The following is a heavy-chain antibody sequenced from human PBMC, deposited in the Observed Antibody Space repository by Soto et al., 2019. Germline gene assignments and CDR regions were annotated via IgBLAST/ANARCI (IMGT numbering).Heavy chain of an antibody. CDR2: ISGSGGST. CDR1: GFTLSSYA. V-gene: IGHV3-23*01. J-gene: IGHJ4*02. D-gene: IGHD1-20*01. Sequence: PGGSLRLSCAASGFTLSSYAMSWVRQAPGKGLEWVLAISGSGGSTYYADSVKGRFTISRDNSKNTLYLQMDSLRAEDTAVYYCARGITGTTFDYWGQGTLVTVSS. CDR3: ARGITGTTFDY.